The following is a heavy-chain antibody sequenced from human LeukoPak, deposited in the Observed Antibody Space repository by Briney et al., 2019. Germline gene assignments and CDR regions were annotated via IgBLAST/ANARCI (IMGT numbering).Heavy chain of an antibody. J-gene: IGHJ4*02. CDR3: ARGPGYYYDSSGYYYAGLVDY. V-gene: IGHV1-8*01. CDR1: GYTFTSYD. CDR2: MNPNSGNT. D-gene: IGHD3-22*01. Sequence: ASVKVSCKASGYTFTSYDINWVRQATGQGLEWMGWMNPNSGNTGYAQKFQGRVTMTRNTPISTAYMELSSLRSADTAVYYCARGPGYYYDSSGYYYAGLVDYWGQGTLVTVSS.